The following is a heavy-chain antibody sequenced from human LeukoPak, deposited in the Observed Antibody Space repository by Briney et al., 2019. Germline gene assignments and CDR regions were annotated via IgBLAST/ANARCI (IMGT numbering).Heavy chain of an antibody. CDR1: GFTFSSYA. J-gene: IGHJ3*02. CDR3: ARLILWETSNAFDI. D-gene: IGHD1-26*01. CDR2: IKPDESRI. V-gene: IGHV3-7*03. Sequence: GRSLRLSCAASGFTFSSYAMHWVRQAPGKGLEWLAHIKPDESRIFYADSVKGRFALSRDNAKNSVHLQMNSLRAEDTAVYFCARLILWETSNAFDIWGQGTMVTVSS.